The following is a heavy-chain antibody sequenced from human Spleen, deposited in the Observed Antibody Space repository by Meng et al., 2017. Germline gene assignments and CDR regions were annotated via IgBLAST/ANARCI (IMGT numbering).Heavy chain of an antibody. V-gene: IGHV1-3*01. Sequence: QVQFVQSGAEGKKPGASVKISCKASGYMFTTFAIHWVRQGPGQRLQWMGWIIPGNGYAEYSPKFQGRVTFTRDTSANTVFLELSSLTYDDTAVYYCARDNGGGHFGNWFDPWGQGTLVTVSS. J-gene: IGHJ5*02. CDR3: ARDNGGGHFGNWFDP. CDR1: GYMFTTFA. D-gene: IGHD2-8*01. CDR2: IIPGNGYA.